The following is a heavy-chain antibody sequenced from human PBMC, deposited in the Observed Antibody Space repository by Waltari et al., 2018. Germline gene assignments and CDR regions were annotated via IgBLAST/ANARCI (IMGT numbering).Heavy chain of an antibody. CDR2: IFSNDEK. J-gene: IGHJ6*03. CDR3: ARISKLGYYYYMDV. Sequence: QVTLKESGPVLVNPTEPLTLTCPVSGFSLSNARMGVSWIRQPPGKALEWLAHIFSNDEKSYSTSLKSRLTISKDTSKSQVVLTMTNMDPVDTATYYCARISKLGYYYYMDVWGKGTTVTISS. V-gene: IGHV2-26*01. CDR1: GFSLSNARMG.